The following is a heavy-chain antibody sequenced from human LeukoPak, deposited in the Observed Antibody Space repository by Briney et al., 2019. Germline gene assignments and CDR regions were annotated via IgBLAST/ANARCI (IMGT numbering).Heavy chain of an antibody. Sequence: ASVKVSCKVSGYTLTELSMHWVRQAPGKGLEWMGGFDPEDGETIYAQKFQGRVTMTEDTSTDTAYMGLNSLRSEDTAVYYCATGMYSSSWYLYWGQGTLVTVSS. J-gene: IGHJ4*02. V-gene: IGHV1-24*01. D-gene: IGHD6-13*01. CDR2: FDPEDGET. CDR3: ATGMYSSSWYLY. CDR1: GYTLTELS.